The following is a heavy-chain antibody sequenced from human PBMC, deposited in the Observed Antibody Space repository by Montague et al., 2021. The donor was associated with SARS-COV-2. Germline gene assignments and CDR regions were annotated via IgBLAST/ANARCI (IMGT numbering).Heavy chain of an antibody. Sequence: TLSLTCTVSAGAISSGSSYWSRNRQRAESGLEWIGHIFTSGNTDYXFYLKSRVTISVDTYKNSLSLKLTSVTAADTAVYYCARAHSGSWAHLANWGQGSLVTVSS. J-gene: IGHJ4*02. D-gene: IGHD5-12*01. CDR2: IFTSGNT. CDR1: AGAISSGSSY. CDR3: ARAHSGSWAHLAN. V-gene: IGHV4-61*09.